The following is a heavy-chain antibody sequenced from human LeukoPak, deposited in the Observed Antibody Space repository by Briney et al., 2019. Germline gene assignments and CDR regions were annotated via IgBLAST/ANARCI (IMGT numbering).Heavy chain of an antibody. V-gene: IGHV1-69*05. Sequence: SVKVSCKASGGTFSSYAISWMRQAPGQGLEWMGGIIPIFGTANYAQKIQGRVTITTDESTSTAYMELSSLRSEDTAVYYCARQPKYNWNWFDPWGQGTLVTVSS. D-gene: IGHD1-20*01. CDR2: IIPIFGTA. CDR3: ARQPKYNWNWFDP. J-gene: IGHJ5*02. CDR1: GGTFSSYA.